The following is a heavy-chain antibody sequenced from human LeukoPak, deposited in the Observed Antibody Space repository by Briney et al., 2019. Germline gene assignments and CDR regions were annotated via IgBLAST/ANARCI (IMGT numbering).Heavy chain of an antibody. Sequence: GGSLRLSCAASGFTFNSYTMNWVRQAPGKGLEWVSSISSSSSYIYYSDSVKGRFTISRDNVKNSLYLQMNSLRAEDTAVYYCARDHHRRLYDSQARDTFDIWGQGTMVTVSS. D-gene: IGHD3-22*01. CDR1: GFTFNSYT. CDR2: ISSSSSYI. CDR3: ARDHHRRLYDSQARDTFDI. V-gene: IGHV3-21*06. J-gene: IGHJ3*02.